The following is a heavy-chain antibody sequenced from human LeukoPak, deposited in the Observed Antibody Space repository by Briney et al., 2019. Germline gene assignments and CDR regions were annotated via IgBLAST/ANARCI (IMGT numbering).Heavy chain of an antibody. CDR2: IYRSGST. CDR1: SDSISDYY. V-gene: IGHV4-59*01. J-gene: IGHJ5*02. Sequence: SETLSLTCTVSSDSISDYYWSWIRQSPGKGLEWIGDIYRSGSTNYNPSLKSRVTISVDTSKNQFSLKLTSVTAADTAVYFCARGGYYGSGNDFRFDPWGQGTLVTVSS. CDR3: ARGGYYGSGNDFRFDP. D-gene: IGHD3-10*01.